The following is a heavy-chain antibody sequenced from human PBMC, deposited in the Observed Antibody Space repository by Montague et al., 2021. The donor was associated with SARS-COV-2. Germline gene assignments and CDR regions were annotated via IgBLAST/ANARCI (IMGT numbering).Heavy chain of an antibody. D-gene: IGHD3-3*01. Sequence: SVMVSCKVSGYSLSKTVIHWVRQAPGKGLEWLGSIDAQYDATVQGQTLQGRVAMTADTSTETAYLEVANLIFDDTAVYYCTTHSISGVVIYAFAFWGQGTMVTVSS. CDR1: GYSLSKTV. J-gene: IGHJ3*01. V-gene: IGHV1-24*01. CDR3: TTHSISGVVIYAFAF. CDR2: IDAQYDAT.